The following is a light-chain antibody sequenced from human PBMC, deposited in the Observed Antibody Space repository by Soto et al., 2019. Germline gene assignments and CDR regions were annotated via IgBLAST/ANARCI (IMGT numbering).Light chain of an antibody. CDR2: RAS. Sequence: EIVMTQSPATLSVSPGERATLSCWASQSVGFNLAWYQQKPGQVPRLLIYRASTRATGISARFSGSGSGTEFTLTISSLQSEDFAVYYCQQYHNWPITFGQGTRLEIK. CDR3: QQYHNWPIT. CDR1: QSVGFN. J-gene: IGKJ5*01. V-gene: IGKV3-15*01.